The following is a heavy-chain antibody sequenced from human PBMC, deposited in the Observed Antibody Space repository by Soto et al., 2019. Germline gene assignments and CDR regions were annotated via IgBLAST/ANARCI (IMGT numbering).Heavy chain of an antibody. CDR3: AKDYPLYGSGSYFDY. Sequence: GGSLKLSCAASGFTFSSYAMSWVRQAPGKGLEWVSAISGSGGSTYYADSVKGRFTISRDNSKNTLYLQMNSLRAEDTAVYYCAKDYPLYGSGSYFDYWGQGTLVTVSS. D-gene: IGHD3-10*01. J-gene: IGHJ4*02. CDR1: GFTFSSYA. CDR2: ISGSGGST. V-gene: IGHV3-23*01.